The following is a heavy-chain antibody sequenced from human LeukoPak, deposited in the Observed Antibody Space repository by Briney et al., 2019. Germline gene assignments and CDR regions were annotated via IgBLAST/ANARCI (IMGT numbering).Heavy chain of an antibody. CDR3: ARESARRGVVPAANDY. J-gene: IGHJ4*02. V-gene: IGHV1-46*01. CDR1: GYTFTSYY. Sequence: GASVKVSCKASGYTFTSYYMHWVRQAPGQGLEWMGVINPSGGSTSYAQKFQGRVTMTRDMFTSTVYMELSSLRSEDTAVYYCARESARRGVVPAANDYWGQGTLVTVSS. D-gene: IGHD2-2*01. CDR2: INPSGGST.